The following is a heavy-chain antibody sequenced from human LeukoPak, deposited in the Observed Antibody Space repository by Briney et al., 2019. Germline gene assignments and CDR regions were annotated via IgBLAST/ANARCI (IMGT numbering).Heavy chain of an antibody. CDR3: TFSPTGYYYDSSE. V-gene: IGHV3-15*01. J-gene: IGHJ4*02. D-gene: IGHD3-22*01. Sequence: GGSLRLSCAGSGFPFSVAWMSWVRQAPGKGLEWVGLIQSKTDGGTTVYAGSVKGRFTFSRDDSKNTAYLQMNSLKVEDTAVYYCTFSPTGYYYDSSEWGQGTLVTVSS. CDR1: GFPFSVAW. CDR2: IQSKTDGGTT.